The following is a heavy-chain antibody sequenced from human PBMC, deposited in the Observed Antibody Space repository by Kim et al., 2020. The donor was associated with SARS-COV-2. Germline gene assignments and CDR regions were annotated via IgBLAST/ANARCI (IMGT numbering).Heavy chain of an antibody. D-gene: IGHD3-16*01. CDR1: GFTFDDYA. J-gene: IGHJ6*02. CDR3: AKSVTGDLDWGVYYGMDV. Sequence: GGSLRLSCAASGFTFDDYAMHWVRQAPGKGLEWVSGISWNSGSIGYADSVKGRFTISRDNAKNSLYLQMNSLRAEDTALYYCAKSVTGDLDWGVYYGMDVWGQGTTVTVSS. V-gene: IGHV3-9*01. CDR2: ISWNSGSI.